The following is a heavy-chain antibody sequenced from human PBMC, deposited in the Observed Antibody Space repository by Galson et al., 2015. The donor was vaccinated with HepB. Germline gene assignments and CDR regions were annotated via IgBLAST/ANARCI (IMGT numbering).Heavy chain of an antibody. J-gene: IGHJ5*02. Sequence: SLRLSCAASGFMFSSYGMNWVRQAPGKGLEWVAVISYDGSDKYYADSMKGRFTISRDNSKDTLYLQIDSLTDEDTAFYYCAKGEDGFWAGYSKTWGQGTLATVSS. CDR2: ISYDGSDK. CDR3: AKGEDGFWAGYSKT. D-gene: IGHD3/OR15-3a*01. V-gene: IGHV3-30*18. CDR1: GFMFSSYG.